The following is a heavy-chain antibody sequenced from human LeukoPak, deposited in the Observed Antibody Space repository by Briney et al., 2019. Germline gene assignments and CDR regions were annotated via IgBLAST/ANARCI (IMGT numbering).Heavy chain of an antibody. CDR2: ISSSSSYI. V-gene: IGHV3-21*04. Sequence: GGSLRLSCAASGFTFSSYSMNWVRQAPGKGLEWVSSISSSSSYIYYADSVKGRFTISRDNSKNTLYLQMDSLRAEDTAVYYCAKDTGAYGEPYFDYWGQGTLVTVSS. CDR3: AKDTGAYGEPYFDY. J-gene: IGHJ4*02. CDR1: GFTFSSYS. D-gene: IGHD3-10*01.